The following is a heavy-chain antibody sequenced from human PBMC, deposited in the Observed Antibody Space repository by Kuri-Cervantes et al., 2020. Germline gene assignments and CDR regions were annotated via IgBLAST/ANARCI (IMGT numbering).Heavy chain of an antibody. CDR1: GFTFSSYG. D-gene: IGHD3-16*01. J-gene: IGHJ4*02. CDR2: ISYDGSNK. V-gene: IGHV3-30*03. CDR3: ARDAGYHYDRFDY. Sequence: GESLKISCAASGFTFSSYGMHWVRQAPGKGLEWVAVISYDGSNKYYADSVKGRFTISRDKSKNTLYLQMNSLRAEDTAVYYCARDAGYHYDRFDYWGQGTLVTVSS.